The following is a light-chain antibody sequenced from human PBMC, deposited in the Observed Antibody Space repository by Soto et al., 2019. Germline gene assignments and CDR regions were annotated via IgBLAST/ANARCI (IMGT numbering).Light chain of an antibody. Sequence: DIQMTQSPSFVSASVGDRVTITCRASQSISSYLNWYQQKPGKAPKLLIYAASSLQSGVPSRFSGSGSGTDFTLTISSLQPEDFATYYCQQSYSTPPTFGGGTKVDIK. J-gene: IGKJ4*01. V-gene: IGKV1-39*01. CDR1: QSISSY. CDR3: QQSYSTPPT. CDR2: AAS.